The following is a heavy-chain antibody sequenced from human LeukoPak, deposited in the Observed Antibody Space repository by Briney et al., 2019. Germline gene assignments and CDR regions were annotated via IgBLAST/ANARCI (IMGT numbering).Heavy chain of an antibody. D-gene: IGHD4-11*01. V-gene: IGHV4-30-4*08. CDR3: ARALLMTTLDS. CDR1: GGSISSCGYY. CDR2: IYYSEST. Sequence: SETLSLTCTVSGGSISSCGYYWSWIRQHPGKGLEWIGYIYYSESTYYNPSLKSRVTISVDTSKNQFSLKLSSVTAADTAVYYCARALLMTTLDSWGQGTLVTVSS. J-gene: IGHJ4*02.